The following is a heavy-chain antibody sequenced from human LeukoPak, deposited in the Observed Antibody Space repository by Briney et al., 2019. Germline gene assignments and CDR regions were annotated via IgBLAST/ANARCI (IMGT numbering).Heavy chain of an antibody. J-gene: IGHJ4*02. CDR3: ARELHPELTAYFDY. D-gene: IGHD2-15*01. Sequence: GGSLRLSCAASGFIVRNYYLSWVRQAPGKGLEWVSVIYSGGSTYYADSVEGRFTISRDNSKNTVSLQMKSLRAEDTAVYYCARELHPELTAYFDYWGQGTLVTVSS. V-gene: IGHV3-53*01. CDR1: GFIVRNYY. CDR2: IYSGGST.